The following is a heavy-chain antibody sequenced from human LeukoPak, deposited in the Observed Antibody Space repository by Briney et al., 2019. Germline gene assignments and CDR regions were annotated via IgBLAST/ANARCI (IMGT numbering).Heavy chain of an antibody. Sequence: SVKVSCKASGGTFSSYAISWVRQAPGQGLEWMGRIIPIFGTANYAQKFQGRVTITTDESTSTAYMELSSLRSEDTAVYYCARDREYYYDSSGYYYHDYWGQRTLVTVSS. D-gene: IGHD3-22*01. J-gene: IGHJ4*02. V-gene: IGHV1-69*05. CDR3: ARDREYYYDSSGYYYHDY. CDR1: GGTFSSYA. CDR2: IIPIFGTA.